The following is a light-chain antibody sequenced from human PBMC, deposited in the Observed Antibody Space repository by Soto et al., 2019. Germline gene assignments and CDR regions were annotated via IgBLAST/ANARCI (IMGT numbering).Light chain of an antibody. J-gene: IGLJ3*02. CDR1: SGHSSYA. V-gene: IGLV4-69*01. CDR2: LNSDGSH. Sequence: QLVLTQSPSASASLGASVKLTCTLSSGHSSYAIAWHQQQPEKGPRYLMKLNSDGSHSKGDGIPDRFSGSSSGAERYLTISLLQSEDEAYYYCQTWGTGPWVFGGGTKLTVL. CDR3: QTWGTGPWV.